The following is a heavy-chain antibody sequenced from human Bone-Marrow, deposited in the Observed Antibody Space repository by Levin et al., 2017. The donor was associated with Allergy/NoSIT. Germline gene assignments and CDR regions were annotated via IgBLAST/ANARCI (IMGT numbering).Heavy chain of an antibody. D-gene: IGHD3/OR15-3a*01. V-gene: IGHV1-46*01. CDR1: GYTFTTYY. CDR3: ARGQSFGFWTGSSYFGGLDG. Sequence: GESLKISCKASGYTFTTYYIHWVRQAPGQGLEWMGAINPSGGITSFAQKSQDRVTMTRDTSTDTVNMELSSLRSDDTAVYYCARGQSFGFWTGSSYFGGLDGWGQGTTVTVSS. CDR2: INPSGGIT. J-gene: IGHJ6*01.